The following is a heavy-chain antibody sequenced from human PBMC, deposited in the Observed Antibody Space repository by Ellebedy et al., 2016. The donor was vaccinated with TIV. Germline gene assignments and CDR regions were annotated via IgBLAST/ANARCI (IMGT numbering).Heavy chain of an antibody. J-gene: IGHJ4*02. V-gene: IGHV4-31*03. Sequence: SDTLSLTCTVSGGSISSGGYYWSWIRQHPGKGLEWIGYIYYSGSTYYNPSLKSRVTISVDTSKNQFSLKLSSVTAADTAVYYCAREPKTYSSSWYPNDYWGQGTLVTVSS. CDR2: IYYSGST. CDR3: AREPKTYSSSWYPNDY. CDR1: GGSISSGGYY. D-gene: IGHD6-13*01.